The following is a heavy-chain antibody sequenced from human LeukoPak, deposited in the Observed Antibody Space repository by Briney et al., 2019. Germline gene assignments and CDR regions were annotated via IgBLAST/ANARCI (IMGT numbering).Heavy chain of an antibody. CDR1: GYTFTSYG. J-gene: IGHJ4*02. Sequence: GASVKVSCKASGYTFTSYGISWVRQAPGQGLEWMGIINPSSGTSYAQKIQGRVTMTRDTSTTTVYMELSSLRSEDTAVYYCAGEGVAATGLDYWGQGTLVTVSS. V-gene: IGHV1-46*01. D-gene: IGHD6-13*01. CDR2: INPSSGT. CDR3: AGEGVAATGLDY.